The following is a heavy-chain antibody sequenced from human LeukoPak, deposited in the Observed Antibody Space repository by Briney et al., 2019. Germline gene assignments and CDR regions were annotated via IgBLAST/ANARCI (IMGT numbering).Heavy chain of an antibody. CDR2: IYYSGST. Sequence: SETLSLTCTVSGGSISSYYWSWIRQPPGKGLEWIGYIYYSGSTNYNPSLKSRVTISVDTSKNQFSLKLSSATAADTAVYYCARRSLDAFDIWGQGTMVTVSS. CDR3: ARRSLDAFDI. J-gene: IGHJ3*02. V-gene: IGHV4-59*01. CDR1: GGSISSYY.